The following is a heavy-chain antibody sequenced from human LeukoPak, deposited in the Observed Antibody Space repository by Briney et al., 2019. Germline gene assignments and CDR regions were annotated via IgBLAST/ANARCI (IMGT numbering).Heavy chain of an antibody. CDR2: INHSGST. D-gene: IGHD6-19*01. Sequence: SETLSLTCAVYGGSFSGYYCSWIRQPPGKGLEWIGEINHSGSTNYNPSLKSRVTISVDTSKNQFSLKLSSVTAADTAVYYCASTRYSSGWTIVDYWGQGTLVTVSS. CDR3: ASTRYSSGWTIVDY. V-gene: IGHV4-34*01. J-gene: IGHJ4*02. CDR1: GGSFSGYY.